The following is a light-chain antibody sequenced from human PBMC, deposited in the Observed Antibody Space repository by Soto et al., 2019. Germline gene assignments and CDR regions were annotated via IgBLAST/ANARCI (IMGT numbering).Light chain of an antibody. Sequence: DIVMTQSPDSLAVSLGERATINCKSSQSVLYSSNNKNYLAWYQQKPGQPPKLLIYWASTRESGVPDRFSGSGSGTDVTLTISSLQAEDGAVYYCQQYYSTPLTFGPGTKVDI. CDR3: QQYYSTPLT. J-gene: IGKJ3*01. V-gene: IGKV4-1*01. CDR1: QSVLYSSNNKNY. CDR2: WAS.